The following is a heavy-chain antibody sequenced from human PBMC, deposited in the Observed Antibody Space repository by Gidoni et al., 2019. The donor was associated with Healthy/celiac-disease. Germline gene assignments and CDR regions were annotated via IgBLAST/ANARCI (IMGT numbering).Heavy chain of an antibody. Sequence: QVQLQESGPGLVKPSETLSLTCTVSGYSISSGYYWGWIRQPPGKGLEWIGSIYHSGSTYYNPSLKSRVTISVDTSKNQFSLKLSSVTAADTAVYYCASARRYSSSWYPGPWGQGTLVTVSS. CDR1: GYSISSGYY. J-gene: IGHJ5*02. CDR3: ASARRYSSSWYPGP. V-gene: IGHV4-38-2*02. CDR2: IYHSGST. D-gene: IGHD6-13*01.